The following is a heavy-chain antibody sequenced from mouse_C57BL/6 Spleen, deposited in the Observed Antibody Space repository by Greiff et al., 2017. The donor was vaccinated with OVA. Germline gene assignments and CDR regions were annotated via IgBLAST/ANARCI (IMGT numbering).Heavy chain of an antibody. D-gene: IGHD1-1*01. CDR1: GYTFTSYW. J-gene: IGHJ4*01. CDR2: IYPSDSET. CDR3: ARSFYYGSSPYYAMDY. Sequence: VKLQQPGAELVRPGSSVKLSCKASGYTFTSYWMDWVKQRPGQGLEWIGNIYPSDSETHYNQKFKDKATLTVDKSSSTAYMQLSSLTSEDSAVYYCARSFYYGSSPYYAMDYWGQGTSVTVSS. V-gene: IGHV1-61*01.